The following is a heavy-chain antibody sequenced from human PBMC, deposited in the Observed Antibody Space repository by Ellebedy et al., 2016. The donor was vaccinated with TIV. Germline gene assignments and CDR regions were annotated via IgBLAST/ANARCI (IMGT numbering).Heavy chain of an antibody. CDR1: GFTLSSYA. J-gene: IGHJ6*02. D-gene: IGHD2-15*01. Sequence: GESLKISCAASGFTLSSYAMPWVRQAPGKALECVAVISYDGSNKYYADSVKGRFTISRDNSKNTLYLQMNSLRPEDTAVCYCARAGCSGGSCYYYYGIDVWGQGTKVTVSS. CDR2: ISYDGSNK. V-gene: IGHV3-30-3*01. CDR3: ARAGCSGGSCYYYYGIDV.